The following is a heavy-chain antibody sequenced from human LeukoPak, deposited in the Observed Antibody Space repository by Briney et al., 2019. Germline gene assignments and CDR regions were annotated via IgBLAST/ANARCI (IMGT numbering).Heavy chain of an antibody. Sequence: PGRSLRLSCAASGFTFSSYSMHWVRRAPGKGLEWLAVISYDGSHKYYADSVKGRFTISRDNSKSTLSLQLNSLRDEDTAVYYCARERAGQYGSGSYLDYWGQGTLVTVSS. J-gene: IGHJ4*02. CDR2: ISYDGSHK. V-gene: IGHV3-30*04. CDR1: GFTFSSYS. D-gene: IGHD3-10*01. CDR3: ARERAGQYGSGSYLDY.